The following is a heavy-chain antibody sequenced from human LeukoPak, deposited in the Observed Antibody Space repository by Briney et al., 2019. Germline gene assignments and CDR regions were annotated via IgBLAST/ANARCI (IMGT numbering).Heavy chain of an antibody. Sequence: GGSLRLSCAASGFTFNKYDMHWVRQAPGKGLDWVTFISYDGSKEHYADSVKGRFTISRDNSNQTVYLKMNSLKTEDTALYFCARKYTTSYYSIDYWGQGTLVTVSS. V-gene: IGHV3-30*04. CDR3: ARKYTTSYYSIDY. J-gene: IGHJ4*02. CDR2: ISYDGSKE. CDR1: GFTFNKYD. D-gene: IGHD2-2*01.